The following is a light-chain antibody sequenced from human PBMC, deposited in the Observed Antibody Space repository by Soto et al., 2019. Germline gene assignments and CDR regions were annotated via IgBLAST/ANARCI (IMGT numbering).Light chain of an antibody. CDR1: QTILYRPNTRDC. CDR3: HQYCDIPYT. J-gene: IGKJ2*01. CDR2: WAY. Sequence: DTVMSQSPDSLAVSLGERATFNCKSSQTILYRPNTRDCLAWYQQNPGQPPKLLIYWAYARDSGVPDRFRGSGSGTDFTLTISSLQAEDVAVYFCHQYCDIPYTFGQGTKLEIK. V-gene: IGKV4-1*01.